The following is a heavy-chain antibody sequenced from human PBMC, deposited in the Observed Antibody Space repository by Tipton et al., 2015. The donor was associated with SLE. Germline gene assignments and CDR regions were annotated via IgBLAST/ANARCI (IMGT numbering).Heavy chain of an antibody. CDR3: AGIEDFWSGRIDY. J-gene: IGHJ4*02. V-gene: IGHV4-39*07. CDR1: GDSITNSNYN. CDR2: ISYSGDT. Sequence: TLSLTCTVSGDSITNSNYNWGWIRQSPGKGLEWIGSISYSGDTNYNPSLMSRVTIPRDTSKNQFSLKLSFVTAADTAFYYCAGIEDFWSGRIDYWGQGTLITVSS. D-gene: IGHD3-3*01.